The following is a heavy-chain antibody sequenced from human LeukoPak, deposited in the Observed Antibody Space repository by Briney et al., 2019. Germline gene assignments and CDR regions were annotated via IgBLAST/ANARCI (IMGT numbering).Heavy chain of an antibody. CDR1: GYTFTSYG. CDR2: ISAYNGNT. J-gene: IGHJ5*02. CDR3: ARAHMLIRVGATEPPPNWFDP. V-gene: IGHV1-18*01. Sequence: ASVKVSCKASGYTFTSYGISWVRQAPGQGLEWMGWISAYNGNTNYALKLQGRVTMTTDTSTSTAYMELRSLRSDDTAVYYCARAHMLIRVGATEPPPNWFDPWGQGTLITVPS. D-gene: IGHD1-26*01.